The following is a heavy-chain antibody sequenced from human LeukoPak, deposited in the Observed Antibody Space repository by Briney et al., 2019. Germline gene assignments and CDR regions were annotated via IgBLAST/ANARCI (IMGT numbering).Heavy chain of an antibody. CDR2: INPSGGST. CDR1: GYTFTSYD. J-gene: IGHJ3*02. CDR3: TKPLNDAFDI. D-gene: IGHD4/OR15-4a*01. Sequence: GASVKVSCKASGYTFTSYDINWVRQAPGQGLEWMGIINPSGGSTSYAQKFQGRVTMTRDTSTSTVYMELSSLRSEDTAVYYCTKPLNDAFDIWGQGTMVTVSS. V-gene: IGHV1-46*01.